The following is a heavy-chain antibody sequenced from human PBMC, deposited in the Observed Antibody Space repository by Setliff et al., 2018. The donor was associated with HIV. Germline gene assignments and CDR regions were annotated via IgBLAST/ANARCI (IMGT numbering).Heavy chain of an antibody. J-gene: IGHJ6*03. Sequence: ASVKVSCKASGYTFTSYYMHWVRQAPGQGLEWMGIINPSGGSTSYAQNFQGRVTMTRDTSTSTVYMELSSLRSEDTAVYYCARRGSRGDYYYYMDVWGKGTTVSVSS. CDR1: GYTFTSYY. CDR3: ARRGSRGDYYYYMDV. D-gene: IGHD3-10*01. CDR2: INPSGGST. V-gene: IGHV1-46*01.